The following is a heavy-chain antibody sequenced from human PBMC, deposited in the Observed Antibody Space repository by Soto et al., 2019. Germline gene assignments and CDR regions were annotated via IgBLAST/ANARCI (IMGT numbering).Heavy chain of an antibody. V-gene: IGHV3-30-3*01. CDR2: ISYDGSNK. D-gene: IGHD3-10*01. Sequence: PGGSLRLSCAVFGFTLSSHAMHWVRQAPGKGLEWVAVISYDGSNKYYADSVKGRFTISRDNSKNTLYLQMNSLRAEDTAVYYCARSGGDYYYGMDVWGQGTTVTVSS. CDR3: ARSGGDYYYGMDV. CDR1: GFTLSSHA. J-gene: IGHJ6*02.